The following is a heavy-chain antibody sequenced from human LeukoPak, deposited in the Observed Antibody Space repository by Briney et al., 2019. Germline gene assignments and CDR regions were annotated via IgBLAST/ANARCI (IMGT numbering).Heavy chain of an antibody. CDR1: GYSISSGYY. D-gene: IGHD1-1*01. Sequence: PSETLSLTCAVSGYSISSGYYWGWIRQPPGKALGWIGSIYHSGSTYYNPSLKSRVTISVDTSKNHFSLNLSSVTAADTAVYYCARMYGTWAFDIWGQGTMVTVSS. V-gene: IGHV4-38-2*01. CDR2: IYHSGST. J-gene: IGHJ3*02. CDR3: ARMYGTWAFDI.